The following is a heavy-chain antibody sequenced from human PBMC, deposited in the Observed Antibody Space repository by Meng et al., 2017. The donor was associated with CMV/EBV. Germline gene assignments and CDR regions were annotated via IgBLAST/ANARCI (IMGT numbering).Heavy chain of an antibody. CDR1: GFTFSSYS. D-gene: IGHD2-2*01. V-gene: IGHV3-48*04. CDR2: ISSSSSTI. CDR3: ASFYYKYQLPENDY. Sequence: GSLRLSCAASGFTFSSYSMNWVRQAPGKGLEWVSYISSSSSTIYYADSVKGRFTISRDNAKNSLYLQMNSLRAEDTAVYYCASFYYKYQLPENDYWGQGTLVTVS. J-gene: IGHJ4*02.